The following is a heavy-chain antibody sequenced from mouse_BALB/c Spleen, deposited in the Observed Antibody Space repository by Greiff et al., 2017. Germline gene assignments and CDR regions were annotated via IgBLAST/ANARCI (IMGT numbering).Heavy chain of an antibody. CDR3: AREIHYYGLDY. V-gene: IGHV1-87*01. CDR2: IYPGDGDT. D-gene: IGHD1-2*01. Sequence: QVQLKESGAELARPGASVKLSCKASGYTFTSYWMQWVKQRPGQGLEWIGAIYPGDGDTRYTQKFKGKATLTADKSSSTAYMQLSSLASEDSAVYYCAREIHYYGLDYWGQGTTLTVSS. CDR1: GYTFTSYW. J-gene: IGHJ2*01.